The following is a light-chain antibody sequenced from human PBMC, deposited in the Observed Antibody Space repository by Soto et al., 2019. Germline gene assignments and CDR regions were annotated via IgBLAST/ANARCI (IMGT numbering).Light chain of an antibody. CDR3: SSYTSSSSYV. CDR1: SSDVGGYNS. Sequence: SVLTQPASVSGSPGQSITISCTGTSSDVGGYNSVSWYQQHPGKAPKLMIHDVSNRPSGVSNRFSGSKSGNTASLTISGLQAEDEADYYCSSYTSSSSYVFGSGTKVTVL. J-gene: IGLJ1*01. V-gene: IGLV2-14*01. CDR2: DVS.